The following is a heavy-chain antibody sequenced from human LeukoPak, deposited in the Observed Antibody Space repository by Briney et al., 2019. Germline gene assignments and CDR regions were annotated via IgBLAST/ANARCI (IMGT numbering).Heavy chain of an antibody. Sequence: GGSLRLSCAASGFTFSSYWMHWVRQAPGKGLVWVSRISGDGSSTSYADSVKGRFTISRDNAKNTLYLQMNSLRAEDTAVYYCARARDGYNSSRAGDYWGQGTLVTVSS. CDR2: ISGDGSST. V-gene: IGHV3-74*01. D-gene: IGHD5-24*01. CDR1: GFTFSSYW. J-gene: IGHJ4*02. CDR3: ARARDGYNSSRAGDY.